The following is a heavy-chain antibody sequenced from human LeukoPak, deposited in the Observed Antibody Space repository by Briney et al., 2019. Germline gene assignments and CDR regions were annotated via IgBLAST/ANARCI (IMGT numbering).Heavy chain of an antibody. CDR1: GYTFTSYD. V-gene: IGHV1-8*03. D-gene: IGHD3-22*01. CDR3: ARGQFGYYYDSSGYLNFDY. CDR2: MNPNSGNT. Sequence: ASVKVSCKASGYTFTSYDINWARQATGQGLEWMGWMNPNSGNTGYAQKFQGRVTITRNTSISTAYMELSSLRSEDTAVYYCARGQFGYYYDSSGYLNFDYWGQGTLVTVSS. J-gene: IGHJ4*02.